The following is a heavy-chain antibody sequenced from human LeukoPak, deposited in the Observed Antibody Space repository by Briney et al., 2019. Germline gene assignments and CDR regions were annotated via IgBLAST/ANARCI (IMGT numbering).Heavy chain of an antibody. CDR1: GFTFSKRW. D-gene: IGHD3-16*02. J-gene: IGHJ6*03. V-gene: IGHV3-7*01. CDR3: ARRSYRGVIGVYYYYYMDV. Sequence: GGSLRLSCVASGFTFSKRWMTWVRQAPGKGLEWVANINNEDGSEKYYVDSVKGRFTISRDNAKNSLFLQMNRLRVEDTAVYYCARRSYRGVIGVYYYYYMDVWGKGTPVTVSS. CDR2: INNEDGSEK.